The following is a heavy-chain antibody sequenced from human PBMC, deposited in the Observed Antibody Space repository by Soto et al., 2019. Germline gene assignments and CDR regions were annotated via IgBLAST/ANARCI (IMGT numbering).Heavy chain of an antibody. Sequence: QITWKVSGPTLMKPTQTLTQTCTFTGFSLSTPGSGVGWIRQSPGKALECLALIFWDDDKRYSSSLKNRLTITKDTSKNQVVLTMTNMGPVDTATYYCAHRPYYGDYGGTFDQWGQGTLVTVSS. D-gene: IGHD4-17*01. CDR1: GFSLSTPGSG. CDR2: IFWDDDK. CDR3: AHRPYYGDYGGTFDQ. J-gene: IGHJ4*02. V-gene: IGHV2-5*02.